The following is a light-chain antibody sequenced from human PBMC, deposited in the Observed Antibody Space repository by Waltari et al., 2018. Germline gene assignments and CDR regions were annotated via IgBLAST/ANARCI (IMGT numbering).Light chain of an antibody. V-gene: IGKV3-20*01. CDR3: QQYDSSPKT. CDR2: GPT. Sequence: EIVLTQSPGILSLSPGDRATLSCRASQRISASHLSWLQQKSGQAPRLLIYGPTGRATGIPDRFSGSGSGTDFTLTISGLEPEDFAVYYCQQYDSSPKTFGQGTKVEIK. J-gene: IGKJ1*01. CDR1: QRISASH.